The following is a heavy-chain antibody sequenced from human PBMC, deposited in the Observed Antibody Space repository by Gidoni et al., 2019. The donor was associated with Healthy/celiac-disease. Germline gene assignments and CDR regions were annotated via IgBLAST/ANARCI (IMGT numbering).Heavy chain of an antibody. D-gene: IGHD3-22*01. V-gene: IGHV4-34*01. Sequence: WIGEINHSGSTNYNPSLKSRVTISVDTSKNQFSLKLSSVTAADTAVYYCARGAYYYDSSGYYHKIYYYYYMDVWGKGTTVTVSS. J-gene: IGHJ6*03. CDR2: INHSGST. CDR3: ARGAYYYDSSGYYHKIYYYYYMDV.